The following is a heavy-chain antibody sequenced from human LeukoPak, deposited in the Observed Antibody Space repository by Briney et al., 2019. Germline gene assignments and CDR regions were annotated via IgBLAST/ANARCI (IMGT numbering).Heavy chain of an antibody. J-gene: IGHJ4*02. V-gene: IGHV3-30*02. CDR3: AKDERNWNYNLASQTYD. D-gene: IGHD1-7*01. CDR2: IRFDGSDK. Sequence: GGSLRLSCAASGFPFSNYAMHWVRQAPGKGLEWVAFIRFDGSDKYYADSVKGRFTIARDNSKNTLYLQMNSLRAEDTAVYYCAKDERNWNYNLASQTYDWGQGTLVTVSS. CDR1: GFPFSNYA.